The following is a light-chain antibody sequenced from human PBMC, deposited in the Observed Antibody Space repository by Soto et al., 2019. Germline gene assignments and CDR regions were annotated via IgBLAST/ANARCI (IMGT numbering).Light chain of an antibody. Sequence: QSVLTQPASVSGSPGQSITISCIGTSSDVGAYNYVSWYQQHPGKVPKLMIYDVSNRPSGVSNRFSGSKSGITASLSISGLQAEDEADYYCSSYTSSSTVVFGGGTKVTVL. CDR3: SSYTSSSTVV. CDR2: DVS. V-gene: IGLV2-14*03. J-gene: IGLJ2*01. CDR1: SSDVGAYNY.